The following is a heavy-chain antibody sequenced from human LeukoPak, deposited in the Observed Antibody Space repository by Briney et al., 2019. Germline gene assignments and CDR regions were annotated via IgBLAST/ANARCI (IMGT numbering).Heavy chain of an antibody. D-gene: IGHD6-25*01. CDR1: GFTFSNYW. CDR3: VRESERQTASDYFYYMGV. CDR2: IKGDGSEK. Sequence: PGGSLRLSCAASGFTFSNYWMGWVRQAPGKGPEWVANIKGDGSEKYYVDSVKGRFTISRDDAKNTLYLQMNSLRTEDTAVYYCVRESERQTASDYFYYMGVWGKGTTVTVSS. J-gene: IGHJ6*03. V-gene: IGHV3-7*01.